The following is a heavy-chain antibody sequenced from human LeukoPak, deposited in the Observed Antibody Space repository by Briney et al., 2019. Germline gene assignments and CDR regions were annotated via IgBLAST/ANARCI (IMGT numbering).Heavy chain of an antibody. CDR3: AKDVAPDSGWDLDY. CDR2: IYGSGDRV. J-gene: IGHJ4*02. Sequence: GGSLRLSCAASGFTFSTYSMSWVRRAPGKGLEWVSSIYGSGDRVFQADSVKGRFTISRDNSKNTLYLQMNGLRVEDTAVYYCAKDVAPDSGWDLDYWGRGTLVTVSS. V-gene: IGHV3-23*01. CDR1: GFTFSTYS. D-gene: IGHD6-19*01.